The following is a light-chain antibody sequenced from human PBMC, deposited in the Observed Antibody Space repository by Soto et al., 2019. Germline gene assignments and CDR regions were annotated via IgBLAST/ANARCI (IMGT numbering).Light chain of an antibody. CDR2: DVT. V-gene: IGLV2-14*01. CDR3: LSYSSSTSPYV. Sequence: QSALTQPASVSGSPGQSITISCTGTSSDVGGYNFVSWYQQHPGKAPKLMIYDVTHRPSGVSNRFSGSKFGNTASLTISGLQAEDEADYYCLSYSSSTSPYVLGTATKLTVL. CDR1: SSDVGGYNF. J-gene: IGLJ1*01.